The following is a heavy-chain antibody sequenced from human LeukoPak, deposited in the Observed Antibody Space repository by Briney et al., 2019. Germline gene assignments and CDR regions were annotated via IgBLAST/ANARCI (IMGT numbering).Heavy chain of an antibody. CDR1: GYTFAGYY. D-gene: IGHD6-13*01. CDR2: INPKSGGT. CDR3: ARDRARIADFLKDWCFDF. Sequence: ASVKVSCKASGYTFAGYYIHWVRQAPAQGLEWMGWINPKSGGTTYAQKFQGRVTLTRDTTISALYMELSSLRSDDTAVYFCARDRARIADFLKDWCFDFWGRGTLVTVS. V-gene: IGHV1-2*02. J-gene: IGHJ2*01.